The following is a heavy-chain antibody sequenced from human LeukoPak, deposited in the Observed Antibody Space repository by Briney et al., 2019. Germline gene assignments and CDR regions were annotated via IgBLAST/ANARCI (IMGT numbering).Heavy chain of an antibody. V-gene: IGHV4-31*03. Sequence: SETLSLTCTVSGGSISSGDYYWRWIRQHPGKGLEWIGYIYYSGNTNYNPSLKSRVTISVDTSKNQFSLKLSSVTTADTAVYYCARVPYYYDSSGRYYYYYMDVWGKGTTVTVSS. D-gene: IGHD3-22*01. CDR2: IYYSGNT. CDR1: GGSISSGDYY. CDR3: ARVPYYYDSSGRYYYYYMDV. J-gene: IGHJ6*03.